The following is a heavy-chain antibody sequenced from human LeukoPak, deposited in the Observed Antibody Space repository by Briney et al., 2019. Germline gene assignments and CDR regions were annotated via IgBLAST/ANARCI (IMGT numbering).Heavy chain of an antibody. CDR1: GYRFTSYW. V-gene: IGHV5-51*01. J-gene: IGHJ4*02. Sequence: GESLQISCKGSGYRFTSYWIGWVRQMPGKGLEWMGIIYPGDSDTRYSPSFQGQVTISADKSISTAYLQWSSLKASDTAMYYCARTVRYYDILTGYPPFDYWGQGTLVTVSS. CDR2: IYPGDSDT. CDR3: ARTVRYYDILTGYPPFDY. D-gene: IGHD3-9*01.